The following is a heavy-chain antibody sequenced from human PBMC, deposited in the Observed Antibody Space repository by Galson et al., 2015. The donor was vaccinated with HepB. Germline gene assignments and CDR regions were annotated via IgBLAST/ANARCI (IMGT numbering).Heavy chain of an antibody. D-gene: IGHD2-2*01. CDR3: AKETHCSSTSCYYFDY. Sequence: SLRLSCAASGFTFDDYAMHWVRQAPGKGLEWVSGISWNSGSIGYADSVKGRFTISRDNAKNSLYLQMNSLRAEDTALHYCAKETHCSSTSCYYFDYWGQGTLVTVSS. CDR1: GFTFDDYA. CDR2: ISWNSGSI. V-gene: IGHV3-9*01. J-gene: IGHJ4*02.